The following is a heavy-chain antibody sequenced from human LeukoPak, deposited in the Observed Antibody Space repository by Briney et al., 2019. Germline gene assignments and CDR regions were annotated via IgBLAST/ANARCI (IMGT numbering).Heavy chain of an antibody. D-gene: IGHD6-13*01. CDR1: GGSISSYY. V-gene: IGHV4-4*07. Sequence: SETLSLTCTVSGGSISSYYWSWMRQPAGKGLEWIGRIYTSGSTNYNPSLKSRVTMSVDTSKNQFSLKLSSMTAADTAVYYCASRVAAAGFDYWGQGTLVTVSS. J-gene: IGHJ4*02. CDR3: ASRVAAAGFDY. CDR2: IYTSGST.